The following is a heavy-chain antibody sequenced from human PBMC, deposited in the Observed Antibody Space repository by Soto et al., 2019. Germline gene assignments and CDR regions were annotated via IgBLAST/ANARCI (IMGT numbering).Heavy chain of an antibody. CDR2: INPNSGGT. CDR3: ARVDTAAAGLYYYYYGMDV. D-gene: IGHD6-13*01. V-gene: IGHV1-2*02. J-gene: IGHJ6*02. CDR1: GYTFTGYY. Sequence: ASVKVSCKASGYTFTGYYMHWVRQAPGQGLEWMGWINPNSGGTNYAQKFQGRVTMTRDTSISTAYMELSRLRSDDTAVYYCARVDTAAAGLYYYYYGMDVWGQGTTVTVSS.